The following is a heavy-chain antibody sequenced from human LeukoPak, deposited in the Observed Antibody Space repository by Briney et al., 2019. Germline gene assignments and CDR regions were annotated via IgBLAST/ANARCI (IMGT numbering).Heavy chain of an antibody. D-gene: IGHD2-8*01. CDR3: AIDSRYCTSSHCRGDAFDI. CDR2: IKEDGSEK. V-gene: IGHV3-7*01. Sequence: GGSLRLSCGASGFTFSSYWMSWVRQAPGKGLEWVANIKEDGSEKYYVDSVKGRFTISRDNAKNTLYLQMNSLRAEDTAVYYCAIDSRYCTSSHCRGDAFDICGQGTMVTVSS. J-gene: IGHJ3*02. CDR1: GFTFSSYW.